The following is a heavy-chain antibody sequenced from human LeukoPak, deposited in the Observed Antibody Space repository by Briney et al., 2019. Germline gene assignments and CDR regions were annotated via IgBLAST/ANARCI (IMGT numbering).Heavy chain of an antibody. D-gene: IGHD5-12*01. CDR2: IYYSGST. Sequence: SETLSLTCTVSGGSISSYYWSWIRQPPEKGLEWIGHIYYSGSTNYNPSLKRRVTISVDTSKNQFSLKLSSVTAADTAVYYCAREADPYSGYGSGPFDYWGQGTLVTVSS. CDR3: AREADPYSGYGSGPFDY. V-gene: IGHV4-59*13. J-gene: IGHJ4*02. CDR1: GGSISSYY.